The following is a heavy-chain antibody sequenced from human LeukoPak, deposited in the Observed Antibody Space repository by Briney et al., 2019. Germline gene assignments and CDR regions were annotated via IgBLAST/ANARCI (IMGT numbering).Heavy chain of an antibody. CDR1: GGSFSGYY. D-gene: IGHD3-22*01. V-gene: IGHV4-59*01. CDR2: VSNIETT. Sequence: SETLSLTCAVYGGSFSGYYWSWLRQPPGKRLEWIGYVSNIETTNYNPSLKSRVTISVDTSKNQFSLRLNSVTAADTAVHYCARPPHYYDTSGYSVWGQGTLVTVSS. J-gene: IGHJ4*02. CDR3: ARPPHYYDTSGYSV.